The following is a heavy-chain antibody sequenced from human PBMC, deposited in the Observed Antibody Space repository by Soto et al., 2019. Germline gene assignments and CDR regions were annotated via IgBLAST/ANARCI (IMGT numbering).Heavy chain of an antibody. CDR1: GFTFSSYG. D-gene: IGHD2-15*01. Sequence: LRLSCAASGFTFSSYGMHWVRQAPGKGLEWVAVISYDGSNKYYADSVKGRFTISRDNSKDTLYLQMNSLRAEDTAVYYCAKDQGYSGYWGQGTLVTVSS. CDR3: AKDQGYSGY. CDR2: ISYDGSNK. J-gene: IGHJ4*02. V-gene: IGHV3-30*18.